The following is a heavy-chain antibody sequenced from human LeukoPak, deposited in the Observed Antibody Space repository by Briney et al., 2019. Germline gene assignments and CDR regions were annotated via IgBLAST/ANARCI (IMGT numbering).Heavy chain of an antibody. CDR1: GYTFSSYG. J-gene: IGHJ6*03. CDR3: ARDLHRVVVRGVPHYYYYMDV. D-gene: IGHD3-10*01. V-gene: IGHV1-18*01. CDR2: ISGYNGNT. Sequence: ASVKVSCKASGYTFSSYGISWVRQAPGQGLEGMGWISGYNGNTNYAQKLQGRVTMTSDTSTSTAYMELRSLRSDDTAVYYCARDLHRVVVRGVPHYYYYMDVWGKGTTVTISS.